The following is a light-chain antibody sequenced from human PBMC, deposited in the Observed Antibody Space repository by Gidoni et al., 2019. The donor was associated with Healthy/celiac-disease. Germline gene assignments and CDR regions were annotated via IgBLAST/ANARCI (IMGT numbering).Light chain of an antibody. J-gene: IGKJ2*01. CDR2: GAS. Sequence: DIVMTQSPATLSVSPGERAILSCRASQSVSSNLAWYQQKPGQAPRLLIYGASTRATGIPARFSCSGSGTEFTLTISSLQSEDLAVYYCQQYNNWPPYTFGQGTKLEIK. CDR3: QQYNNWPPYT. V-gene: IGKV3-15*01. CDR1: QSVSSN.